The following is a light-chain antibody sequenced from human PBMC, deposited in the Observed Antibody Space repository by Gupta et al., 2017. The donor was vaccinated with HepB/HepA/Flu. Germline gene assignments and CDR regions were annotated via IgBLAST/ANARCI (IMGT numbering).Light chain of an antibody. CDR3: QQNNNWPQRT. J-gene: IGKJ4*01. CDR1: HRGSSN. Sequence: DILMPHPPAPPSSSPGVSAPSSCTARHRGSSNLAWYQQKPGQAPRLLIYGASSRATGIPDRFSGSGSGTEFTLTISRLESEDFAVYYCQQNNNWPQRTFGEGTKVEIK. V-gene: IGKV3-15*01. CDR2: GAS.